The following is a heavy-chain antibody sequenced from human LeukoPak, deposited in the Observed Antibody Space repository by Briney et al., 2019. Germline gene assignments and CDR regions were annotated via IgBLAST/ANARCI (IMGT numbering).Heavy chain of an antibody. CDR2: IYYSGSA. J-gene: IGHJ6*03. CDR1: GGSISSYY. D-gene: IGHD3-10*01. Sequence: SETLSHTCTVSGGSISSYYWSWIRQPPGKGLEWIGYIYYSGSANYNPSLKSRVTISVDTSKNRFSLKLRSVTAADTAVYYCARTTTVRGTYYMDVWGKGTTVTVSS. V-gene: IGHV4-59*01. CDR3: ARTTTVRGTYYMDV.